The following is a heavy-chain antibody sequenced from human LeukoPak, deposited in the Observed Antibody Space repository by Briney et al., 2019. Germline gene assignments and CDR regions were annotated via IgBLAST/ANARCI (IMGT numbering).Heavy chain of an antibody. CDR2: IYSSGST. J-gene: IGHJ5*02. V-gene: IGHV4-39*07. CDR3: ARGAWDLWFGELLLNWFDP. D-gene: IGHD3-10*01. CDR1: GGSISSSSYY. Sequence: SETLSLTCTVSGGSISSSSYYWGWIRQPPGKGLEWIGSIYSSGSTYYNPSLKSRVTISIDTSKNQFSLKLSSVTAADTAVYYCARGAWDLWFGELLLNWFDPWGQGTLVTVSS.